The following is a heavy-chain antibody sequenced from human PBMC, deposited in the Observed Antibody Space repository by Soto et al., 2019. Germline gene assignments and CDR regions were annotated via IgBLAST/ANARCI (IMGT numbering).Heavy chain of an antibody. CDR3: AKARAQYYDFWSGYPVDY. CDR1: GVTFSSYA. D-gene: IGHD3-3*01. J-gene: IGHJ4*02. Sequence: GGSMRLSCAASGVTFSSYAMSWVRQAPGKGLEWVSAISGSGGSTYYADSVKGRFTISRDNSKNTLYLQMNSLRAEDTAVYYCAKARAQYYDFWSGYPVDYWGQGTLVTVSS. V-gene: IGHV3-23*01. CDR2: ISGSGGST.